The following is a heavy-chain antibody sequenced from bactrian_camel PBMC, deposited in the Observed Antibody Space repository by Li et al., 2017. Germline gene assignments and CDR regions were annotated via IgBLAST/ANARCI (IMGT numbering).Heavy chain of an antibody. CDR1: GFNYRTTS. J-gene: IGHJ4*01. Sequence: VQLVESGGGLVQPGGSLILSCNASGFNYRTTSMSWVRQAPGKGFEWVSGIYSDGTNTYYAESVKGRFTISRDNAKNTVYLQMTSLKSEDTALYYCATDVGTGYLAYNYWGQGTQVTVS. D-gene: IGHD5*01. CDR3: ATDVGTGYLAYNY. CDR2: IYSDGTNT. V-gene: IGHV3S6*01.